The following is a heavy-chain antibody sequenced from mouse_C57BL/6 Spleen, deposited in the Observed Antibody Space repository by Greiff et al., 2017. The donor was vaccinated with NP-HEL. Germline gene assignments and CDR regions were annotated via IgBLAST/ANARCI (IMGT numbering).Heavy chain of an antibody. J-gene: IGHJ4*01. CDR1: GYTFTSYT. CDR2: INPSSGYT. V-gene: IGHV1-4*01. CDR3: ARGGAMDY. Sequence: QVQLQQSGAELARPGASVKMSCKASGYTFTSYTMHWVNQRPGQGLEWIGYINPSSGYTKYNQKFKDKATLTADKSSSTAYMQLSSLTSEDSAVYYCARGGAMDYWGQGTSVTVSS.